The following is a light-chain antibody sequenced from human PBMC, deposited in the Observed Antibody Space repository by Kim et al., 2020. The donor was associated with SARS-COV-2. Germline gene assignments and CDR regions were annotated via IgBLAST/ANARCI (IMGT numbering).Light chain of an antibody. CDR1: SSDVGSYNL. V-gene: IGLV2-23*02. CDR3: CSYAGSSDVV. J-gene: IGLJ2*01. Sequence: QSALTQPASVSGSPGQSITISCTGTSSDVGSYNLVSWYQQHPGKAPKLMIYEVSKRPSVVSNRFSGSKSGNTASLTISGLQAEDEADYYCCSYAGSSDVVFGGGTQLTVL. CDR2: EVS.